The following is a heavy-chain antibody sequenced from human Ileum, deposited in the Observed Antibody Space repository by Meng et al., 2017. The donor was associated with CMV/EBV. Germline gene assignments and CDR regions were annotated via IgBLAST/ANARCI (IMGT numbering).Heavy chain of an antibody. V-gene: IGHV3-49*04. D-gene: IGHD2-2*01. J-gene: IGHJ4*02. CDR1: GFTFGDYA. CDR2: IRSKAYGGTT. Sequence: GESLKISCTASGFTFGDYAMSWVRQAPGKGLEWVGFIRSKAYGGTTEYAASVKGRFTISRDDSKSIAYLQMNSLKTEDTAVYYYTSLLGYCSSTSCYPPDYWGQGTLVTVSS. CDR3: TSLLGYCSSTSCYPPDY.